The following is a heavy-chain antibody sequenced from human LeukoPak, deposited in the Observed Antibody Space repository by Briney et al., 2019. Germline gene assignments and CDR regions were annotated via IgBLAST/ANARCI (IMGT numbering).Heavy chain of an antibody. CDR1: GFTFSSYW. Sequence: PGGSLRLSCTASGFTFSSYWMHWVRQVPGKGLVWVSRIKSDGSSTTYADSVKGRFTMSRDNAWNTLYLQMNSLRVEDTAVYFCVGESRTDYYGDFWGQGTLVTVSS. CDR2: IKSDGSST. J-gene: IGHJ4*02. CDR3: VGESRTDYYGDF. V-gene: IGHV3-74*01. D-gene: IGHD3-10*01.